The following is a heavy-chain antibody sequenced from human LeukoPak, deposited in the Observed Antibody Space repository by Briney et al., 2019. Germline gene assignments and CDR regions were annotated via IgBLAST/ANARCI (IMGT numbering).Heavy chain of an antibody. V-gene: IGHV1-2*02. D-gene: IGHD3-3*01. CDR2: INPNSGGT. J-gene: IGHJ4*02. CDR3: ARDQTGYDLWSGYYKYYFDY. Sequence: ASVKVSCKASGYTFTGYYMHWVRQAPGQGLEWMGWINPNSGGTNYAQKFQGRVTMTRDTSISTAYMEPSRLRSDDTAVYYCARDQTGYDLWSGYYKYYFDYWGQGTLVTVSS. CDR1: GYTFTGYY.